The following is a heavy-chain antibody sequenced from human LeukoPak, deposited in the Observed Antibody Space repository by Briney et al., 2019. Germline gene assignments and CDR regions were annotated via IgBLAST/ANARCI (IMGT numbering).Heavy chain of an antibody. J-gene: IGHJ4*02. CDR2: IYTSGST. Sequence: PSETLSLTCTVSGGSISSYYWSWIRQPPGKGLEWIGYIYTSGSTNYNPSLKSRVTISVDTSKNQFSLKLSSVTAADTAVYYCARESYDFWSGYYNRYFDYWGQGTLVTVSS. D-gene: IGHD3-3*01. CDR3: ARESYDFWSGYYNRYFDY. CDR1: GGSISSYY. V-gene: IGHV4-4*09.